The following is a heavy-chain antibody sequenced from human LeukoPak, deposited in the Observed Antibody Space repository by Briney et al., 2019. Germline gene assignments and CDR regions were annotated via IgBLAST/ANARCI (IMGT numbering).Heavy chain of an antibody. CDR2: ISAYNGNT. CDR3: ATYRRYYDSSGYQSYYMDV. J-gene: IGHJ6*03. Sequence: GASVKVSCKASAYTFTSYGISWVRQAPGQGLEWMGWISAYNGNTNYAQKLQGRVTMTTDTSTSTAYMELRSLRSDDTAVYYCATYRRYYDSSGYQSYYMDVWGKGTTVTVSS. D-gene: IGHD3-22*01. CDR1: AYTFTSYG. V-gene: IGHV1-18*01.